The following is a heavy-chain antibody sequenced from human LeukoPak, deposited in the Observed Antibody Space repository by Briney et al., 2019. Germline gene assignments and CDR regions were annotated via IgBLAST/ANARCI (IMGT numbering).Heavy chain of an antibody. J-gene: IGHJ4*02. D-gene: IGHD3-10*01. CDR2: ISSSSSYI. CDR1: RFTFSSYS. Sequence: PGGSLRLSCAASRFTFSSYSMNWVRQAPGKGLEWVSSISSSSSYIYYADSVKGRFTISRDNAKNSLYLQMNSLRAEDTAVYYCARSRLWGMVQYYFDYWGQGTLVTVSS. CDR3: ARSRLWGMVQYYFDY. V-gene: IGHV3-21*01.